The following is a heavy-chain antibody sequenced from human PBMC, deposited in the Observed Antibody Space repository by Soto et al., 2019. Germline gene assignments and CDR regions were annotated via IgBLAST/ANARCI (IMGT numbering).Heavy chain of an antibody. CDR2: IYYSGST. D-gene: IGHD4-17*01. V-gene: IGHV4-31*03. CDR3: ARARSLYGDYAYYFDY. Sequence: SETLSLTCTVSGGSISSGGYYWSWIRQHPGKGLEWIGYIYYSGSTYYNPSLKSRVTISVDTSKNQFSLKLSSVTAADTAVYYCARARSLYGDYAYYFDYWGQGTLVTVSS. J-gene: IGHJ4*02. CDR1: GGSISSGGYY.